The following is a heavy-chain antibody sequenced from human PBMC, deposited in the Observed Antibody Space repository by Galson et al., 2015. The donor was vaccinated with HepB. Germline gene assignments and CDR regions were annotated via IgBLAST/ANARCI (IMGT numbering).Heavy chain of an antibody. CDR3: ARDPSFGAFDI. V-gene: IGHV3-7*01. D-gene: IGHD3-10*01. Sequence: SLRLSCAASEFTFSASWMDWVRQAPGKGLEWVASIHPDGSKRDYVDSVKGRFTISRDNARNSLYLQMDSLRVEDTAVYYCARDPSFGAFDIWGQVTMVTVSS. CDR2: IHPDGSKR. J-gene: IGHJ3*02. CDR1: EFTFSASW.